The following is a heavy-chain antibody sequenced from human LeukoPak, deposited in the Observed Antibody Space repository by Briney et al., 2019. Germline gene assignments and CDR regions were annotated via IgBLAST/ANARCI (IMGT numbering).Heavy chain of an antibody. CDR2: IIPIFGTA. Sequence: VASVKVSCKASGGTFSSYAISWVRQAPGQGLEWMGRIIPIFGTANYAQKFQGRVTITTDESTSTAYMELSSLRSEDTSVYYCARGAPSSSWYTAFDIWGQGTIVTVSS. J-gene: IGHJ3*02. CDR3: ARGAPSSSWYTAFDI. CDR1: GGTFSSYA. V-gene: IGHV1-69*05. D-gene: IGHD6-13*01.